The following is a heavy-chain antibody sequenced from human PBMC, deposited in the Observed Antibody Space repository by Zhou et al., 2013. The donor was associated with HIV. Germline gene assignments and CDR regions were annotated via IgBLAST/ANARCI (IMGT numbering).Heavy chain of an antibody. D-gene: IGHD4-4*01. V-gene: IGHV1-24*01. J-gene: IGHJ3*02. CDR3: AIEDVLQQRVDNTLVI. CDR2: FDPEYRET. Sequence: QVQLVQSGAEVKKPGASVKVSCKVSGYTLTDLLIHWVRQAPGGGLEWIGRFDPEYRETTYTQKFQGRVSMTGDISTDTAYFEATSLTSDDTAVYYCAIEDVLQQRVDNTLVIWGQGTLVSVSS. CDR1: GYTLTDLL.